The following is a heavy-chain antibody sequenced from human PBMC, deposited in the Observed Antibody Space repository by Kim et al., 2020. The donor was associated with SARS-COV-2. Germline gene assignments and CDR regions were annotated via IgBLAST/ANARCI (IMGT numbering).Heavy chain of an antibody. J-gene: IGHJ5*02. CDR2: MFSNGSP. V-gene: IGHV4-30-4*08. CDR1: GDSITSGDFF. Sequence: SETLSLTCSVSGDSITSGDFFWTWIRQSPGTGLEWIGYMFSNGSPKRNPFLESRVTMSRETSKNQFSLRLTSVTVADTAVYFCARIPLGGDTFGWFDPWGQGILVTV. D-gene: IGHD2-21*02. CDR3: ARIPLGGDTFGWFDP.